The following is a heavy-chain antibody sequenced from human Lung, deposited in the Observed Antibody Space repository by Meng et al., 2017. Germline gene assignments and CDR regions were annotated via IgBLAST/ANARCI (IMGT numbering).Heavy chain of an antibody. Sequence: QVQIPQWGAGRLNASETLSLACAVYGGSFGGYYWGWFRQPPGKGLEWIGEIIDSGSTNYNPSLKSRVTISVDTSKNQFSLRVTSVSAADRAVYYCVRRTYSSGWYFDYWGQGTLVTVSS. V-gene: IGHV4-34*02. CDR2: IIDSGST. CDR3: VRRTYSSGWYFDY. J-gene: IGHJ4*02. CDR1: GGSFGGYY. D-gene: IGHD6-19*01.